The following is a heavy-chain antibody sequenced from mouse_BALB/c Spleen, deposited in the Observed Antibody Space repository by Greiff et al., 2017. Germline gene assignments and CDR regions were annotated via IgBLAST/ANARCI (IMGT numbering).Heavy chain of an antibody. CDR3: AREDYYGSSLFAY. CDR1: GFTFTDYY. J-gene: IGHJ3*01. V-gene: IGHV7-3*02. CDR2: IRNKANGYTT. Sequence: DVKLVESGGGLVQPGGSLRLSCATSGFTFTDYYMSWVRQPPGKALEWLGFIRNKANGYTTEYSASVKGRFTISRDNSQSILYLQMNTLRAEDSATYYCAREDYYGSSLFAYWGQGTLVTVSA. D-gene: IGHD1-1*01.